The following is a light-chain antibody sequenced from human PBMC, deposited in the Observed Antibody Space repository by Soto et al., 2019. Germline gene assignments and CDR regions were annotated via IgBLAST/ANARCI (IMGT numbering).Light chain of an antibody. CDR3: CSYAGSDTFI. CDR1: SSDVGNYNL. V-gene: IGLV2-23*03. J-gene: IGLJ2*01. Sequence: QSALTQPASVSGSPGQSITISCTGTSSDVGNYNLVSWYQQHPGKAPKLMIYEGSKRPSGVSNRFSGSKFGNTASLTISGXXXXXXXDYYCCSYAGSDTFIFGGGTQL. CDR2: EGS.